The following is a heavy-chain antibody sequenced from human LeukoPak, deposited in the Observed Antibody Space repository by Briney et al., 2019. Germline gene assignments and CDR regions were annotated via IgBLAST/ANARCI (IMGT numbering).Heavy chain of an antibody. D-gene: IGHD2-15*01. CDR3: AKGVVVVAAKYYFDY. V-gene: IGHV4-59*01. CDR1: GGSISSYY. J-gene: IGHJ4*02. CDR2: IYYSGST. Sequence: SETLSLTCTVSGGSISSYYWSWIRQPPGKGLEWIGYIYYSGSTNYNPSLKSRVTISVDTSKNQFSLKLSSVTAADTAVYYCAKGVVVVAAKYYFDYWGQGTLVTVSS.